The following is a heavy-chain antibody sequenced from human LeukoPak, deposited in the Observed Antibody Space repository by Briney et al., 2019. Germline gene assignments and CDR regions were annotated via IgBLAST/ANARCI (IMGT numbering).Heavy chain of an antibody. J-gene: IGHJ4*02. CDR2: ISGSGGST. D-gene: IGHD6-13*01. CDR3: AKLAAAGTGADY. V-gene: IGHV3-23*01. Sequence: GGSLRLSCAASGFTFSSYAMSWVRQAPGKGLEWVSAISGSGGSTYYADSVKGQFTISRDNSKNPLYLQMNSLRAEDTAVYYCAKLAAAGTGADYWGQGTLVTVSS. CDR1: GFTFSSYA.